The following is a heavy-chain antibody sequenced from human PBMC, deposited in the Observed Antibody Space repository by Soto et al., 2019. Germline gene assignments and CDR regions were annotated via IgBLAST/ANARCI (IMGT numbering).Heavy chain of an antibody. D-gene: IGHD4-4*01. J-gene: IGHJ4*02. CDR2: IYYSGNT. V-gene: IGHV4-30-4*01. Sequence: SETLSLTCTVSGGSISSGDYYWSWIRQPPGKGLEWIGYIYYSGNTYYNPSLQSRVTISVDTSKNQFSLKLTSATAADTAVYYCARRVTRPERFDYWGQGALVTVSS. CDR1: GGSISSGDYY. CDR3: ARRVTRPERFDY.